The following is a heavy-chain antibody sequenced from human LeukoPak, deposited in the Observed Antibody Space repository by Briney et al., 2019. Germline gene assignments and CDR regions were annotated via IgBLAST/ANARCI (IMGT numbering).Heavy chain of an antibody. J-gene: IGHJ4*02. CDR1: GFTFTRYW. V-gene: IGHV3-30-3*01. CDR2: ISYDGSNK. D-gene: IGHD3-10*01. Sequence: GGSLRLSCAASGFTFTRYWMTWVRQAPGKGLEWVAVISYDGSNKYYADSVKGRFTISRDNSKNTLYLQMNSLRAEDTAVYYCARTPLEATMARGVIEYYFDYWGQGTLVTVSS. CDR3: ARTPLEATMARGVIEYYFDY.